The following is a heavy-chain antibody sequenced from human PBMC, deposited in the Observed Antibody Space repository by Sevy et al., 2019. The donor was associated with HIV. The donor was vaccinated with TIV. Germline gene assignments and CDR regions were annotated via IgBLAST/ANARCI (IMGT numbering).Heavy chain of an antibody. CDR2: INPNSGGT. J-gene: IGHJ4*02. Sequence: ASVKVSCKASGYTFTGYYMHWVRQAHGQGLEWMGWINPNSGGTNYAQKFQGRVTMTRDTSISTAYMELSRLRSDDTAVYYCARVYRWELRAFDYWGQGTLVTVSS. V-gene: IGHV1-2*02. CDR1: GYTFTGYY. CDR3: ARVYRWELRAFDY. D-gene: IGHD1-26*01.